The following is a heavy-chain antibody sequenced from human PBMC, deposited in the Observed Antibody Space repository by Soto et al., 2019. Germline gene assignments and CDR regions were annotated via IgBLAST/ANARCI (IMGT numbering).Heavy chain of an antibody. J-gene: IGHJ6*02. CDR3: ANEPGSITIFGVSGMDV. CDR1: GGSISSGDYY. V-gene: IGHV4-30-4*01. CDR2: IYYSGST. D-gene: IGHD3-3*01. Sequence: QVQLQESGPGLVKPSQTLSLTCTVSGGSISSGDYYWSWIRQPPGKGLEWIGYIYYSGSTYYNPSLKSRVTISVDTSKNQFSLNLSSVTAADTAVYYCANEPGSITIFGVSGMDVWGRGTTVTVSS.